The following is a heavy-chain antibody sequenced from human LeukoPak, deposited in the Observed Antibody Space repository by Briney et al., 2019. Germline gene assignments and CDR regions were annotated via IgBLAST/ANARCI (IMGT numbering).Heavy chain of an antibody. Sequence: GASVKVSCKASGYTFTSYAMHWVRQAPGQRLEWMGWINAGNGNTKYSQKLQGRVTMTTDTSTSTAYMELRSLRSDDTAVYYCARDVAVAGFGIAVAGTDYWGQGTLVTVSS. J-gene: IGHJ4*02. D-gene: IGHD6-19*01. CDR3: ARDVAVAGFGIAVAGTDY. CDR2: INAGNGNT. CDR1: GYTFTSYA. V-gene: IGHV1-3*01.